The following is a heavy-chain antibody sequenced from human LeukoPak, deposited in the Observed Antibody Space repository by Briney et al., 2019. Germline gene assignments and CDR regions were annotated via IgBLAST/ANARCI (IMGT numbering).Heavy chain of an antibody. CDR3: ARPREGNYFNYAFDI. Sequence: SQTLSLTCTVSGGSISSGDYYWSWIRQPPGKGLEWIGYIYYSGSTSYNPSLKSRVTISVDTSRNQFSLKLSSVTAADTAVYYCARPREGNYFNYAFDIWGQGTVVTVSS. CDR1: GGSISSGDYY. D-gene: IGHD1-7*01. CDR2: IYYSGST. J-gene: IGHJ3*02. V-gene: IGHV4-30-4*01.